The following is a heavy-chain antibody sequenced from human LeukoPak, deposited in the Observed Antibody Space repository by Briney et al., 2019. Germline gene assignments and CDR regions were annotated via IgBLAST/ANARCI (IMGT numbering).Heavy chain of an antibody. J-gene: IGHJ4*02. D-gene: IGHD1-26*01. Sequence: SETLSLTCSVSGGSISGYYWSWIRQPPGKGLEWIGYIHYSGSATYNPSLKSRVTISVDTSKNQLSLRLTSVTAADTAVYYCARAPPGTLDFWGQGTLVTVSS. V-gene: IGHV4-59*01. CDR1: GGSISGYY. CDR3: ARAPPGTLDF. CDR2: IHYSGSA.